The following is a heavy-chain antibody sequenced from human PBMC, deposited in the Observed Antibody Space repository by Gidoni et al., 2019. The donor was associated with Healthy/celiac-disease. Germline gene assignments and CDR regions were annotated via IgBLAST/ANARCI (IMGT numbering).Heavy chain of an antibody. CDR3: ARGPVSGYYGSAPTTLDY. J-gene: IGHJ4*02. V-gene: IGHV1-69*01. CDR1: GGTFSSYD. Sequence: QVQLVQSGAEVKNPGSSVKGPCQASGGTFSSYDISWVRQGPGQGLEWMGGIIPIFGTANYAQKFQGRVTITADESTSTAYMELSSLRSEDTAVYYCARGPVSGYYGSAPTTLDYWGQGTLVTVSS. D-gene: IGHD3-10*01. CDR2: IIPIFGTA.